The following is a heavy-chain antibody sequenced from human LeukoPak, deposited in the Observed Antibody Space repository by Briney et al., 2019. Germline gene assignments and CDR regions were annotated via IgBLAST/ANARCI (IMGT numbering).Heavy chain of an antibody. V-gene: IGHV4-34*01. CDR1: GGSFSGYY. CDR3: ARGPYSGSYYFDY. Sequence: SETLSLTCAVYGGSFSGYYWSWIRQPPGKGLEWIGEINHSGSTNYNPSLKSRVTISVDTSKNQFSLKLSSVTAADTAVYYCARGPYSGSYYFDYWGQRTLVTVSS. D-gene: IGHD1-26*01. J-gene: IGHJ4*02. CDR2: INHSGST.